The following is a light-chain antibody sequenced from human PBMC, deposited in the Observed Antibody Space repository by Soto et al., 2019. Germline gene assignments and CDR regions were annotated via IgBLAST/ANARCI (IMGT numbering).Light chain of an antibody. Sequence: ETVMTQSPATLSVSLGERATLSCRASQSVNTNLAWYQQKPGQAPRLLIYGASIRATGVPARFSGSGSGTDFTLTISSLQPEDLAIYFCQQYKNWPPVTFGGGTKVEIK. CDR2: GAS. CDR1: QSVNTN. V-gene: IGKV3-15*01. J-gene: IGKJ4*01. CDR3: QQYKNWPPVT.